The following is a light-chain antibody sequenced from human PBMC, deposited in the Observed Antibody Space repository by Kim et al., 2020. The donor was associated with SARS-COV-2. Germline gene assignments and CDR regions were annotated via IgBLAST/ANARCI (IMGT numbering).Light chain of an antibody. CDR1: QSVSSMY. J-gene: IGKJ1*01. Sequence: IVLTQSPGTLSLSPGERATLSCRARQSVSSMYLAWYQQKPGQAPRLLIYGASSRATDIPDRFSGSGSGTDFTLTISRLEPEDCAVYYCQQYENSPWTFGQGTKVDIK. V-gene: IGKV3-20*01. CDR2: GAS. CDR3: QQYENSPWT.